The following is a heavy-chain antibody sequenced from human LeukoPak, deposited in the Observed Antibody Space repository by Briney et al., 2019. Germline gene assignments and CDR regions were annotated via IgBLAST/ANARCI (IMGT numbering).Heavy chain of an antibody. CDR2: ISGGAINT. J-gene: IGHJ4*02. V-gene: IGHV3-23*01. Sequence: GGSLRLSCVVSGFTLSNYAMNWVRQAPGKGLEWVSGISGGAINTKYADSVKGWFTISRDNSLNTLYLQMNNLRAEDTAVYFCARRGIVIRGLLIIGFHKEAYYFDYWGQGVLVTVSS. CDR1: GFTLSNYA. D-gene: IGHD3-10*01. CDR3: ARRGIVIRGLLIIGFHKEAYYFDY.